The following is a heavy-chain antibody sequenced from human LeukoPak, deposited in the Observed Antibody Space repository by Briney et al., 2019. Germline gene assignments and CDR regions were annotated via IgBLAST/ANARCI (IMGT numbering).Heavy chain of an antibody. D-gene: IGHD6-25*01. Sequence: GGSLRLSCVASGFTFGDYAMHWVRQAPGKGLEWVSGISYNRDGIGYADSVKGRFTVSRDNAKNSLYLQMNSLRSEDTALYYCAKGAAAGIRGYFDYWGQGILVTVSS. CDR1: GFTFGDYA. CDR2: ISYNRDGI. CDR3: AKGAAAGIRGYFDY. J-gene: IGHJ4*02. V-gene: IGHV3-9*01.